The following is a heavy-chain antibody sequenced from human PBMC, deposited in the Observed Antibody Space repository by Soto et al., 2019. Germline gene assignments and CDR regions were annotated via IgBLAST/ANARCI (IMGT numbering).Heavy chain of an antibody. J-gene: IGHJ4*02. D-gene: IGHD4-17*01. V-gene: IGHV1-2*04. Sequence: GASVKVSCKASGYTFTGYYMHWVRQAPGQGLEWMGWINPNSGGTNYAQKFQGWVTMTRDTSTSTAYMELRSLRSDDTAVYYCASDYGDYGSASFDYWGQGTLVTVSS. CDR2: INPNSGGT. CDR1: GYTFTGYY. CDR3: ASDYGDYGSASFDY.